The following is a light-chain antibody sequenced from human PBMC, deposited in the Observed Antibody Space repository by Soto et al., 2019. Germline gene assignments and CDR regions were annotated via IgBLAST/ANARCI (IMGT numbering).Light chain of an antibody. J-gene: IGKJ1*01. CDR1: QSVSSN. CDR2: GAS. Sequence: PGARATLSCRASQSVSSNLAWYQQKPGQAPRLLIYGASTRATGIPSRFSGSGSGTEFTLTITSLQPDDFATYYCQQYNSYPWTFGQGTKVDI. CDR3: QQYNSYPWT. V-gene: IGKV3-15*01.